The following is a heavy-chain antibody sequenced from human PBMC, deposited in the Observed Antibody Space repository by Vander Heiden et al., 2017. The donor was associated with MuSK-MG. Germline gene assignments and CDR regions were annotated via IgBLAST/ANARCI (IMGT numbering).Heavy chain of an antibody. Sequence: QVQLVQSGAEVKKPGASVKVSCKASGYTFTSYAMHWVRQAPGQRLEWMGWINAGNGNTKYSKKFQGRGTITRDTSASTAYRELSSLRSEETAVYDCARDTFQEGSTRNKNWFDPWGQGTMVTVYS. CDR1: GYTFTSYA. D-gene: IGHD2-2*01. V-gene: IGHV1-3*01. CDR2: INAGNGNT. CDR3: ARDTFQEGSTRNKNWFDP. J-gene: IGHJ5*02.